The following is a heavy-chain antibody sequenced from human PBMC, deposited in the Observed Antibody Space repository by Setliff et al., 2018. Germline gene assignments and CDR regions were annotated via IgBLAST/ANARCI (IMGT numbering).Heavy chain of an antibody. CDR1: GFSFGGHD. V-gene: IGHV3-30*02. D-gene: IGHD6-13*01. CDR3: AGDPIAAAGLYYYYYNMDV. Sequence: GGSLRLSCAASGFSFGGHDMHWVRQAPGKGLEWVAFIRYDGTTESYADSVRGRFTISRDNSKNTLYVQMNTLGPEDTAVYHCAGDPIAAAGLYYYYYNMDVWGKGTTVTVSS. CDR2: IRYDGTTE. J-gene: IGHJ6*03.